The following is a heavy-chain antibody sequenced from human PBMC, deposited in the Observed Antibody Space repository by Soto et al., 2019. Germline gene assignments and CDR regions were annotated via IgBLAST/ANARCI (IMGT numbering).Heavy chain of an antibody. CDR3: ARYDSSGYYWPYYYYGMDV. CDR1: GFTFSTYS. V-gene: IGHV3-21*01. J-gene: IGHJ6*02. CDR2: ISSSSSYI. D-gene: IGHD3-22*01. Sequence: EVQLVESGGGLVKPGGSLRLSCAASGFTFSTYSMNWVRQAPGKGLEWVSSISSSSSYIYYEDSVKVRFTISRDNAKNSLYLQMNSLRAEDTAVYYCARYDSSGYYWPYYYYGMDVWGQGTTVTVSS.